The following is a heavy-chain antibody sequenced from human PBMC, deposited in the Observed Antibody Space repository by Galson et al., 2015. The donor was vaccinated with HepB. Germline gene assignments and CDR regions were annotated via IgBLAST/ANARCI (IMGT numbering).Heavy chain of an antibody. Sequence: SLRLSCAASGFTFSSYSMNWVRQAPGKGLEWVSSISSSSSYIYYADSVKGRFTISRDNAKNSLYLQMNSLRAEDTAVYYCARDPSANYDYVWGSPVNAFDIWGQGTMVTVSS. CDR1: GFTFSSYS. D-gene: IGHD3-16*01. CDR2: ISSSSSYI. V-gene: IGHV3-21*01. CDR3: ARDPSANYDYVWGSPVNAFDI. J-gene: IGHJ3*02.